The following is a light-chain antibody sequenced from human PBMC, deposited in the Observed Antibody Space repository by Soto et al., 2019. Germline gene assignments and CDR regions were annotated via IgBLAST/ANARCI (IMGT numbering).Light chain of an antibody. CDR3: QQYNIWPLWT. Sequence: EIVLTQSPATLSVSPGERATLSCRASQSVASDLAWYQQQPGQTPRLLIYAASTRATDVPARFSGGGSETEFTLTISSLQSEDFAVYFCQQYNIWPLWTFGQGTKVDIK. V-gene: IGKV3-15*01. J-gene: IGKJ1*01. CDR1: QSVASD. CDR2: AAS.